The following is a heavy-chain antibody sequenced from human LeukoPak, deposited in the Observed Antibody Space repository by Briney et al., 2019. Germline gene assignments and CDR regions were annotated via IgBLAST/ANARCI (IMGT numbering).Heavy chain of an antibody. D-gene: IGHD6-19*01. Sequence: PSETLSLTCTVSGGSVSSGSYYWSWIRQPPGKGLEWIGYIYYSGSTNYNPSLKSRVTISVDTSKNQFSLKLSSVTAADTAVYYCAREEVAVAGFDYWGQGTLVTVSS. CDR2: IYYSGST. CDR3: AREEVAVAGFDY. J-gene: IGHJ4*02. CDR1: GGSVSSGSYY. V-gene: IGHV4-61*01.